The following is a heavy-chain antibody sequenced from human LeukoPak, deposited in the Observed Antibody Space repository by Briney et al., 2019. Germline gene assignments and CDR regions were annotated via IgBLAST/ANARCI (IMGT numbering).Heavy chain of an antibody. D-gene: IGHD2-2*01. Sequence: KPSETLSLTCTVSGGSISSSSYYWGWIRQPPGKGLEWIGEINHSGITNYNPSLKSRVTISADTSKNQFSLKLSSVTAADTAVYYCARVTQLRPRYYYYYYGMDVWGQGTTVTVSS. CDR3: ARVTQLRPRYYYYYYGMDV. V-gene: IGHV4-39*07. CDR2: INHSGIT. CDR1: GGSISSSSYY. J-gene: IGHJ6*02.